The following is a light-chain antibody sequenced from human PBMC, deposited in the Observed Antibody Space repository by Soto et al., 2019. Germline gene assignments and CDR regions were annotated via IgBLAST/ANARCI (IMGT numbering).Light chain of an antibody. CDR1: QSVSST. CDR3: HQHNSWLWT. V-gene: IGKV3-15*01. CDR2: GAS. J-gene: IGKJ1*01. Sequence: IVLTQSPGTLSFSPLPSATFSCRPSQSVSSTCLAWYQHKPGQAPRLLIYGASTRATGIPARFSASGSGTEFTLTISNLQSEDSAVYYCHQHNSWLWTFGQGTKVDIK.